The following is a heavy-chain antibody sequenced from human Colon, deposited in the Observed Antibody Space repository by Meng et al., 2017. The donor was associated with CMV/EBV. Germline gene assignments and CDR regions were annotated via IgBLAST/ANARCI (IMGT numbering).Heavy chain of an antibody. CDR3: GKDGTDRDSSYFIDS. Sequence: GGSLRLSCAGSGFTFDSYSMNWVRQAPGKGLEWVSSISSSTTYIYYADSVKGRFTISRDNSMDTVYLQMDSLTAEDTAVYYCGKDGTDRDSSYFIDSWGQGTLVTVSS. CDR1: GFTFDSYS. CDR2: ISSSTTYI. V-gene: IGHV3-21*01. D-gene: IGHD3/OR15-3a*01. J-gene: IGHJ4*02.